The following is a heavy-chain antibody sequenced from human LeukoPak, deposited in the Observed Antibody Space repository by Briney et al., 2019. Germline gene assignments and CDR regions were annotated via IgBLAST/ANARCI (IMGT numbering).Heavy chain of an antibody. CDR3: ARVLLWFGAHMDV. D-gene: IGHD3-10*01. CDR2: IYTSGST. Sequence: PSETLSLTCTVSGGSISSYYWSWIPQPAGKGVEWVGRIYTSGSTNYNPSLKSRVTMSVDTSKNQFSLKLSSVTAADTAVYYCARVLLWFGAHMDVWGQGTTVTVSS. CDR1: GGSISSYY. V-gene: IGHV4-4*07. J-gene: IGHJ6*02.